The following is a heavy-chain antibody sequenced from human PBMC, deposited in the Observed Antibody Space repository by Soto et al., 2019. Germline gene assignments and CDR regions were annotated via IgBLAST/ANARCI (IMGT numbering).Heavy chain of an antibody. CDR2: INAGNGIT. CDR1: GYTFTSYA. V-gene: IGHV1-3*01. Sequence: ASVKVSCKASGYTFTSYAMHWVRQAPGQRLEWMGWINAGNGITKYSQKFQGRVTITRDTSGSTAYMELSSLRSEDTAVYYCARFSDSSSSNWFDPWGQGTLVTVSS. J-gene: IGHJ5*02. D-gene: IGHD6-6*01. CDR3: ARFSDSSSSNWFDP.